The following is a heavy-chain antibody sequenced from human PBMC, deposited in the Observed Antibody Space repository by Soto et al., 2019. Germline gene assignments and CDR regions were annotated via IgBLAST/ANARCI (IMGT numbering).Heavy chain of an antibody. CDR1: GGTISSSSW. CDR2: IYHSGST. Sequence: SETPPLTCAVSGGTISSSSWWSWVRQPPGKGLEWIGEIYHSGSTNYNPSLKSRVTISVDKSKNQFSLKLSSVTAADMALYYCARAGDSSRYGDYWGQGTPVTVSS. D-gene: IGHD3-22*01. J-gene: IGHJ4*02. V-gene: IGHV4-4*02. CDR3: ARAGDSSRYGDY.